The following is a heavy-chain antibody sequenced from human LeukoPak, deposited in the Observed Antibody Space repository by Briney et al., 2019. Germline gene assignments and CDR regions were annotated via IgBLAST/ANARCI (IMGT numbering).Heavy chain of an antibody. CDR3: AKPPREATPTV. D-gene: IGHD5-12*01. V-gene: IGHV3-33*06. CDR1: GFTFSSYG. Sequence: GGSLRLSCAASGFTFSSYGMHWVRQAPGKGLEWVAVIWYDGSNKYYADSVKGRFTISRDNSKNTLYLQMNSLRAEDTAVYYCAKPPREATPTVWGQGTLVTVSS. J-gene: IGHJ4*02. CDR2: IWYDGSNK.